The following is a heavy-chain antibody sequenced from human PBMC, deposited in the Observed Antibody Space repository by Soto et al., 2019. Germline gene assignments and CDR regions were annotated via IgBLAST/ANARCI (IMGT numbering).Heavy chain of an antibody. J-gene: IGHJ6*02. CDR3: ARIPRWYDFWSAGYYYGMDV. CDR1: GYTFTSYA. Sequence: ALVKVSCKASGYTFTSYAMNWVRQAPGQGLEWMGWINTNTGNPTYAQGFTGRFVFSLDTSVSTAYLQICSLKAEDTAVYYCARIPRWYDFWSAGYYYGMDVWGQGTTVTVSS. D-gene: IGHD3-3*01. V-gene: IGHV7-4-1*01. CDR2: INTNTGNP.